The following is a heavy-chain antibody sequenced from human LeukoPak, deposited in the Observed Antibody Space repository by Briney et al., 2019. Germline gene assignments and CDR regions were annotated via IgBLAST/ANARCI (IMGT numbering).Heavy chain of an antibody. CDR2: IYYSGST. D-gene: IGHD4/OR15-4a*01. Sequence: SETLSLTCTVSGGSISSSSYYWGWIRQPPGKGLEWIGSIYYSGSTYYNPSLKSRVTISVDTSKNQFSLKLSSVTAADTAVYYCARESDYDKSSHGMDVWAKGPRSPSP. CDR1: GGSISSSSYY. J-gene: IGHJ6*02. CDR3: ARESDYDKSSHGMDV. V-gene: IGHV4-39*07.